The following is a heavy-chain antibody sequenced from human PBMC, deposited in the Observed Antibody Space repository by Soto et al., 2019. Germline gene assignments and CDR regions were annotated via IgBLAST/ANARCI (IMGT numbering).Heavy chain of an antibody. Sequence: GGSLRLSCAASGFTFSSYSMNWVRQAPGKGLEWVSSISSSSSYIYYADSVKGRFTISRDNAKNSLYLQMNSLRAEDTAVYYCARDQAYVEAFWDIWGQGTMVTVSS. CDR2: ISSSSSYI. V-gene: IGHV3-21*01. J-gene: IGHJ3*02. CDR3: ARDQAYVEAFWDI. D-gene: IGHD3-3*01. CDR1: GFTFSSYS.